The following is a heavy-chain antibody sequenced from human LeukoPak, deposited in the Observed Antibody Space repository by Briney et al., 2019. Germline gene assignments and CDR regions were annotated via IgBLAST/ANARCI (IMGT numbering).Heavy chain of an antibody. CDR3: ASIPGY. V-gene: IGHV4-59*01. Sequence: AETLSLTCTVSGGSISSYYWSWIRQPPGKGLEWIGYIYYSGSTNYNPSLKSRVTISVDTSKNQFSLKLSSVTAADTAVYYCASIPGYWGQGTLVTVSS. CDR2: IYYSGST. J-gene: IGHJ4*02. D-gene: IGHD2-2*02. CDR1: GGSISSYY.